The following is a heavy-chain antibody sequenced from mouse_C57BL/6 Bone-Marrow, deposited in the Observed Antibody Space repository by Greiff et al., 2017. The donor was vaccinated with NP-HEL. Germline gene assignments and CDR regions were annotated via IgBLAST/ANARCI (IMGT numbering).Heavy chain of an antibody. Sequence: VQLQQSGAELVRPGASVKLSCTASGFNIKEDYMHWVKQRPEQGLEWIGWIDPENGDTEYASKFQGKATITADTSSNTAYLQLSSLTSEDTAVYYCTTFYYYGSSSFDYWGQGTTLTVSS. CDR3: TTFYYYGSSSFDY. J-gene: IGHJ2*01. CDR1: GFNIKEDY. CDR2: IDPENGDT. V-gene: IGHV14-4*01. D-gene: IGHD1-1*01.